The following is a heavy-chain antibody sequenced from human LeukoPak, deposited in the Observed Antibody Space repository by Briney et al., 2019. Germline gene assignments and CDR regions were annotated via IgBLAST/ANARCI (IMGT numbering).Heavy chain of an antibody. Sequence: GASVKVSCKASGGTFSSYAISWVRQAPGQGLEWMGGIIPIFGTANYAQKLQGRVTMTTDTSTSTAYMELRSLRSDDTAVYYCARWDMITFGGVMYWGQGTLVTVSS. D-gene: IGHD3-16*01. CDR3: ARWDMITFGGVMY. J-gene: IGHJ4*02. V-gene: IGHV1-69*05. CDR2: IIPIFGTA. CDR1: GGTFSSYA.